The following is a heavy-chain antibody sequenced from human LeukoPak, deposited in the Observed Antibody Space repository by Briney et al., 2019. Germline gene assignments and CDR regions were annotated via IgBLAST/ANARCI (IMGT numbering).Heavy chain of an antibody. D-gene: IGHD3-3*01. CDR3: ARGCCDFWRGYTELDV. CDR2: MNPNSGNT. V-gene: IGHV1-8*01. CDR1: GYTFTSYD. J-gene: IGHJ6*04. Sequence: GASVKVSCKASGYTFTSYDINWVRQATGQGLEWMGWMNPNSGNTGYAQKFQGRVTMTRNTSISTAYMELSSLRSEDTAVYYCARGCCDFWRGYTELDVWGKGTTVTVSS.